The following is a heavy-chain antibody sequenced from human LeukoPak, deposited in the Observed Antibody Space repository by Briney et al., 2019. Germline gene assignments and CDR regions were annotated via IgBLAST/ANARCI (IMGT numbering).Heavy chain of an antibody. CDR3: AKDIETDWGHSFDY. Sequence: TGGSLRLSCAASGFTFSSYWMSWVRQAPGKGLAWVAFIRYNGNDKYYADSVKGRFTVSRDNSKNTLYLQMNSLRAEDTAVYYCAKDIETDWGHSFDYWGQGTLVTVSS. CDR1: GFTFSSYW. V-gene: IGHV3-30*02. J-gene: IGHJ4*02. CDR2: IRYNGNDK. D-gene: IGHD7-27*01.